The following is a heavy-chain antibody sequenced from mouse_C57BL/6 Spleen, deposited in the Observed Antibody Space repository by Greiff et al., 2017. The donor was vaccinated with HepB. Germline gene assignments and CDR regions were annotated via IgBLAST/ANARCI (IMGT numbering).Heavy chain of an antibody. D-gene: IGHD2-5*01. V-gene: IGHV1-42*01. Sequence: EVQVVESGPELVKPGASVKISCKASGYSFTGYYMNWVKQSPEKSLEWIGEINPSTGGTTYNQKFKAKATLTVDKSSSTAYMQLKSLTSEDSAVYYCARKEAYYSNYEFDYWGQGTTLTVSS. CDR1: GYSFTGYY. CDR3: ARKEAYYSNYEFDY. J-gene: IGHJ2*01. CDR2: INPSTGGT.